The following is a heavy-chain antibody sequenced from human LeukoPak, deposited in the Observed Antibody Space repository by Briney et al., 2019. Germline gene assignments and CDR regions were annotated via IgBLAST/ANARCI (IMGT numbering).Heavy chain of an antibody. CDR3: AKVVPPVARGYYYYGMDV. CDR2: IKQDGSKK. D-gene: IGHD4-23*01. Sequence: GGSLRLSCVASGFPFSSYWMTWVRQAPGKGLEWVANIKQDGSKKSYVDSVKGRFTISRDNSKNTLYLQMNSLRAEDKAVYYCAKVVPPVARGYYYYGMDVWGQGTTVTVSS. J-gene: IGHJ6*02. CDR1: GFPFSSYW. V-gene: IGHV3-7*03.